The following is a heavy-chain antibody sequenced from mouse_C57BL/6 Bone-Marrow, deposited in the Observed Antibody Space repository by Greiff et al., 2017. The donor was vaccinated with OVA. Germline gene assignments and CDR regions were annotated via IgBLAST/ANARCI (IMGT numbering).Heavy chain of an antibody. Sequence: EVKLQESGPGLVKPSQSLSLTCSVTGYSITSGYYWHWIRQFPGNKLEWMGYISYDGSNNYNPSLKNRISITRDTSKNQFFLKLNSLTTEDTATYYCARGGLTGTRGVYFDYWGQGTTLTVSS. D-gene: IGHD4-1*01. CDR3: ARGGLTGTRGVYFDY. J-gene: IGHJ2*01. CDR1: GYSITSGYY. CDR2: ISYDGSN. V-gene: IGHV3-6*01.